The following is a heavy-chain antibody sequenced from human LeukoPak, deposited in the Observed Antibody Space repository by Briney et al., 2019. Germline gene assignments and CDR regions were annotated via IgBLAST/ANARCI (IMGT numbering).Heavy chain of an antibody. CDR1: GFTFSSYS. J-gene: IGHJ4*02. CDR2: ISSSSSYI. V-gene: IGHV3-21*01. D-gene: IGHD3-22*01. Sequence: GGSLRLSCAASGFTFSSYSMNWVRQAPEKGLEWVSSISSSSSYIYYADPVKGRFTISRDNAKNSLYLQMNSLRAEDTAVYYCARDQSPPRYYYDSSGYDYWGQGTLVTVSS. CDR3: ARDQSPPRYYYDSSGYDY.